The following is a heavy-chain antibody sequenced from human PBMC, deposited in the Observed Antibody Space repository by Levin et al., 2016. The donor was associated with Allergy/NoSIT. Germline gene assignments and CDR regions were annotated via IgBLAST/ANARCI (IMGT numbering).Heavy chain of an antibody. D-gene: IGHD2-2*01. CDR1: GGSFSGYY. CDR3: ARAPPRYCSSTSCSLDY. V-gene: IGHV4-34*01. CDR2: INHSGST. J-gene: IGHJ4*02. Sequence: SQTLSLTCAVYGGSFSGYYWSWIRQPPGKGLEWIGEINHSGSTNYNPSLKSRVTISVDTSKNQFSLKLSSVTAADTAVYYCARAPPRYCSSTSCSLDYWGQGTLVTVSS.